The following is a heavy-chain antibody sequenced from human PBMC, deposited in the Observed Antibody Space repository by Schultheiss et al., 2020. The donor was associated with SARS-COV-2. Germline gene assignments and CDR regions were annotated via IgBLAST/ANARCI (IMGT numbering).Heavy chain of an antibody. J-gene: IGHJ5*02. D-gene: IGHD6-19*01. Sequence: SETLSLTCSVSGGSISSSSYYWGWIRQPPGKGLEWIGEINHSGSTNYNPSLKSRVTISVDTSKNQFSLKLSSVTAADTAVYYCARLLSRSPLYSSGFNWFDPWGQGTLVTVSS. CDR1: GGSISSSSYY. CDR2: INHSGST. V-gene: IGHV4-39*07. CDR3: ARLLSRSPLYSSGFNWFDP.